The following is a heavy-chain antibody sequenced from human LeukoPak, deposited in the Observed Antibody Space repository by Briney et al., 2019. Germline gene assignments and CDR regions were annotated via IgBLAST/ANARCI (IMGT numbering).Heavy chain of an antibody. D-gene: IGHD1-1*01. CDR1: GGSISSGGYY. CDR2: IYYSGST. J-gene: IGHJ6*03. CDR3: ARGRGLTSTGYYYYMDV. Sequence: SETLSLTCTVSGGSISSGGYYWSWIRQHPGKGLEWIGYIYYSGSTYYNPSLKSRVTISVGTSKNQFSLKLSSVTAADTAVYYCARGRGLTSTGYYYYMDVWGKGTTVTVSS. V-gene: IGHV4-31*03.